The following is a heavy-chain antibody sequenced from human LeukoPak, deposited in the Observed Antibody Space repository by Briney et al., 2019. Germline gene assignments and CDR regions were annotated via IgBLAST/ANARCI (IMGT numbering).Heavy chain of an antibody. CDR1: GFTFGDYA. D-gene: IGHD3-10*01. CDR3: TRAGLLWFGEPTTYFDY. J-gene: IGHJ4*02. Sequence: GRSLRLSCTASGFTFGDYAMSWVRQAPGKGLEWVGFIRSKAYGGTTEYAASVKGRFTISRDDSKSIAYLQMNSLKTEDTAVYCCTRAGLLWFGEPTTYFDYWGQGTLVTVSS. CDR2: IRSKAYGGTT. V-gene: IGHV3-49*04.